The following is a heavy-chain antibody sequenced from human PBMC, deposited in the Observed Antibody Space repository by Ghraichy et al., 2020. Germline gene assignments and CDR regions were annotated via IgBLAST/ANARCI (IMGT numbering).Heavy chain of an antibody. CDR2: IYHSGST. Sequence: SETLSLTCAVSGCPIRSSNWWSWVRQPPGKGLEWIGEIYHSGSTNYNPSLKIRVTISADKSKNEFSLNLSSVTAADTAVYYCTRLRGQFDPFDIWGQGTMVTVSS. CDR1: GCPIRSSNW. V-gene: IGHV4-4*02. CDR3: TRLRGQFDPFDI. J-gene: IGHJ3*02.